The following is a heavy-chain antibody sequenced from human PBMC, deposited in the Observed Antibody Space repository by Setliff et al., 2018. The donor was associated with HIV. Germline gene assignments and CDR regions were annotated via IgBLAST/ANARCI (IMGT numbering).Heavy chain of an antibody. CDR2: INAGNGNR. J-gene: IGHJ4*02. CDR3: ARVGNNRLQFFDH. D-gene: IGHD5-12*01. CDR1: GYLFTDYF. Sequence: PSVKVSCKASGYLFTDYFIHWVRQAPGQRPEWMARINAGNGNREYSPKFQGRVTITADTSASTMYMELSSLRSEDTAVYYCARVGNNRLQFFDHWGQGTLVTVSS. V-gene: IGHV1-3*01.